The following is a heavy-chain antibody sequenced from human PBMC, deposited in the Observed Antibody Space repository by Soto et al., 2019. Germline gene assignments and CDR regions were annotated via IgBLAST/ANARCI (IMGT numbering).Heavy chain of an antibody. Sequence: SVKVSCKASGGTFSSYAISWVRQAPGQGLEWMGGIIPILGTANYAQKFQGRVTITADKSTSTAYMELSSLRSEDTAVYYCARESGCSGGSCYSEYYYYGMDVWGQGTTVTVSS. V-gene: IGHV1-69*10. CDR1: GGTFSSYA. D-gene: IGHD2-15*01. J-gene: IGHJ6*02. CDR2: IIPILGTA. CDR3: ARESGCSGGSCYSEYYYYGMDV.